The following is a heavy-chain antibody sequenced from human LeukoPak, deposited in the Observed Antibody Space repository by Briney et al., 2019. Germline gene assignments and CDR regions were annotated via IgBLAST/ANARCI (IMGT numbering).Heavy chain of an antibody. CDR1: GFIFSNNW. Sequence: GGSLRLSCAASGFIFSNNWFSWVRQAPGNGLEWVGHIKSKTYGETTDYAEPVKGRFTISRDDAHDMVYLQLSSLRPEDTAVYYCITITITRGALWGLGTLVTVSS. J-gene: IGHJ4*02. D-gene: IGHD3-10*01. V-gene: IGHV3-15*01. CDR2: IKSKTYGETT. CDR3: ITITITRGAL.